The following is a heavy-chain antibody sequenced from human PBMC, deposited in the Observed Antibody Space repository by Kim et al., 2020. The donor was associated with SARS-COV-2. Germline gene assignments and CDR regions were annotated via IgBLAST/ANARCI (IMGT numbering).Heavy chain of an antibody. V-gene: IGHV3-9*01. CDR3: AKGAVLGLFDY. D-gene: IGHD6-6*01. Sequence: GGSLRLSCAASGFTFDDYAMHWVRQAPGKGLEWVSGISWNSGSIGYADSVKGRFTISRDNAKNSLYLQMNSLRAEDTALYYCAKGAVLGLFDYWGQGTLVTVSS. J-gene: IGHJ4*02. CDR2: ISWNSGSI. CDR1: GFTFDDYA.